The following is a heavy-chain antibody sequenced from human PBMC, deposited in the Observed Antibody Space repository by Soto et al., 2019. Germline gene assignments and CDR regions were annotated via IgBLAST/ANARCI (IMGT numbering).Heavy chain of an antibody. V-gene: IGHV1-8*01. D-gene: IGHD4-4*01. CDR1: GYTFTSYD. CDR2: MNPNSGNT. CDR3: ARSPSWETTVTPYYFDY. J-gene: IGHJ4*02. Sequence: QVQLVQSGAEVKKPGASVKVSCKASGYTFTSYDINWVRQATGQGLEWMGWMNPNSGNTGYAQKFQGRVTMTRNTSIRTAYMELGSLRSEDTAVYYCARSPSWETTVTPYYFDYWGQGTLVTVSS.